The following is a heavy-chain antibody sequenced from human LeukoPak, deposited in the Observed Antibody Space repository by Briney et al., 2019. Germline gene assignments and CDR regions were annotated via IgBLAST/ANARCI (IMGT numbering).Heavy chain of an antibody. J-gene: IGHJ4*02. V-gene: IGHV3-30*18. CDR2: ISYDGSNK. Sequence: GGSLRLSCAASGFTFSSYGMPWVRQAPGKGLEWVAVISYDGSNKYYADSVKGRFTISRDNSKNTLYLQMNSLRAEDTAAYYCAKEGPPYDGGYYFDYWGQGTLVTVSS. D-gene: IGHD4-17*01. CDR3: AKEGPPYDGGYYFDY. CDR1: GFTFSSYG.